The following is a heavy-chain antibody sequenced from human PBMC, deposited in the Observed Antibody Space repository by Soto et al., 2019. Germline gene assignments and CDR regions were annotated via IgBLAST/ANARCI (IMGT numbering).Heavy chain of an antibody. D-gene: IGHD5-18*01. CDR2: IYYSGST. J-gene: IGHJ4*02. V-gene: IGHV4-39*01. Sequence: QLQLQESGPGLVKPSETLSLTCTVSGGSISSSSYYWGWIRQPPGKGLEWIGSIYYSGSTYYNPSLKSRVTISVDTSKNQFSLKLSSVTAADTAVYYCARHPKNSYGYWYFDYWGQGTLVTVSS. CDR3: ARHPKNSYGYWYFDY. CDR1: GGSISSSSYY.